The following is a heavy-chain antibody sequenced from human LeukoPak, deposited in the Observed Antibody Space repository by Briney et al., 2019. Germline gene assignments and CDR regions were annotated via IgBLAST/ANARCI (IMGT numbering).Heavy chain of an antibody. J-gene: IGHJ4*02. D-gene: IGHD6-19*01. V-gene: IGHV3-33*06. Sequence: GGSLRLSCAASGFTFSSYGIHWVRQAPGKGLEWVAVIWYDGSNKYYADSVKGRFTISRDNSKNTLYLQMNSLRAEDTAIYYCAKGGASVAVAAGGLFDYWGQGTLVTVSS. CDR2: IWYDGSNK. CDR3: AKGGASVAVAAGGLFDY. CDR1: GFTFSSYG.